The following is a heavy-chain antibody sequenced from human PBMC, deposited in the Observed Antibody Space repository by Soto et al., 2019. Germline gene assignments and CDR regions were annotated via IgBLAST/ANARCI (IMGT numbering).Heavy chain of an antibody. J-gene: IGHJ3*02. CDR2: ISAYNGNT. V-gene: IGHV1-18*01. Sequence: ASVKVSCKASGYTFTNYGISWVRQAPGQGLEWMGWISAYNGNTNYAQKLQGRVTMTTDTSTSTAYMELRSLRSDDTAVYYCAREEQSIFHDAFDIWGQGTMVTVSS. CDR3: AREEQSIFHDAFDI. D-gene: IGHD6-19*01. CDR1: GYTFTNYG.